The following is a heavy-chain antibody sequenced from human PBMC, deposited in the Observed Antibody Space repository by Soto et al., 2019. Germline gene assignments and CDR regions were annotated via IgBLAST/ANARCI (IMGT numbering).Heavy chain of an antibody. CDR3: ARGYCSSTICYIWDNWFDP. CDR2: IYYSGRT. Sequence: PSGTLALTCTVSGGSISRYYWSWIRQPPGKGLEWIGYIYYSGRTNYNPSLKSRVTISVDTSKNQFSLKLSSVTAADTAVYYCARGYCSSTICYIWDNWFDPWGQGTLVTVSS. V-gene: IGHV4-59*01. J-gene: IGHJ5*02. D-gene: IGHD2-2*02. CDR1: GGSISRYY.